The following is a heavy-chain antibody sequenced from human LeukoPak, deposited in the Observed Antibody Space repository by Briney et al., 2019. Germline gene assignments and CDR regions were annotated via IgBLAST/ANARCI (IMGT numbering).Heavy chain of an antibody. V-gene: IGHV3-23*01. CDR3: AKVGRIAAAAYYYMDV. Sequence: PGGSLRLSCAASGFTFSSYAMSWVRRAPGKGLEWVSAISGSGGSTYYADSVKGRFTISRDNSKNTLYLQMNSLRAEDTAVYYCAKVGRIAAAAYYYMDVWGKGTTVTVSS. J-gene: IGHJ6*03. D-gene: IGHD6-13*01. CDR1: GFTFSSYA. CDR2: ISGSGGST.